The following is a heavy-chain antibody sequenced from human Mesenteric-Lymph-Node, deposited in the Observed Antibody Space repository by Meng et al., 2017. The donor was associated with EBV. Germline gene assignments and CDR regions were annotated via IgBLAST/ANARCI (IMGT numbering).Heavy chain of an antibody. CDR1: GDSITERNS. V-gene: IGHV4-4*02. J-gene: IGHJ4*02. Sequence: QLQLQESGPGLVKPSETLSLTCAVSGDSITERNSWSWVRQTPGKGLEWIGEIYYNGGTNYNPSLKSRVTISVDKSKNEISLKLRSVTAADTAVYYCARWAFIYSYGFDHWGQGTLVTVSS. CDR2: IYYNGGT. D-gene: IGHD5-18*01. CDR3: ARWAFIYSYGFDH.